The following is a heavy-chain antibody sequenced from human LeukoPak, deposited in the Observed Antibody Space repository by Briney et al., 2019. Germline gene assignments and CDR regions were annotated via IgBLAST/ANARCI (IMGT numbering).Heavy chain of an antibody. J-gene: IGHJ1*01. CDR1: GGSISSSSYY. CDR2: IYYSGST. D-gene: IGHD6-6*01. V-gene: IGHV4-39*01. CDR3: AVTHEYSSSSGDFQH. Sequence: PSETLSLTCTVSGGSISSSSYYWGWIRQPPGKGLEWIGSIYYSGSTYYNPSLKSRVTISVDTSKNQFSLKLSSVTAADTAVYYCAVTHEYSSSSGDFQHWGQGTLVTVSS.